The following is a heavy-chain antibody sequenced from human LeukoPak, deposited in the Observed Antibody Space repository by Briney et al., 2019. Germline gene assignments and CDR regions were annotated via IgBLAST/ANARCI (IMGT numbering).Heavy chain of an antibody. CDR3: AKDPYYYDSSGYGYGMDV. J-gene: IGHJ6*02. D-gene: IGHD3-22*01. Sequence: GGSLRLSCAASGFSFSSYAMAWVRQAPGKGLEWVSTISGSGGSTHYADSVKGRFTISRDNSKNTLYLQMSSLRAEDTAVYYCAKDPYYYDSSGYGYGMDVWGQGTTVTVSS. V-gene: IGHV3-23*01. CDR2: ISGSGGST. CDR1: GFSFSSYA.